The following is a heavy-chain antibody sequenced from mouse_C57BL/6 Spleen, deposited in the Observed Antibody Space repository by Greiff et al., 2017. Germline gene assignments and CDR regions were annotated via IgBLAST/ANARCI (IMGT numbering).Heavy chain of an antibody. Sequence: EVKLVESGGGLVQPGGSLSLSCAASGFTFTDYYMSWVRQPPGKALEWLGFIRNTANGYTTEYSASVKGRFTISSDNSQSILYLQMNALRAEDSATYYCARDNYLYYFDYWGQGTTLTVSS. CDR3: ARDNYLYYFDY. V-gene: IGHV7-3*01. J-gene: IGHJ2*01. CDR1: GFTFTDYY. D-gene: IGHD2-1*01. CDR2: IRNTANGYTT.